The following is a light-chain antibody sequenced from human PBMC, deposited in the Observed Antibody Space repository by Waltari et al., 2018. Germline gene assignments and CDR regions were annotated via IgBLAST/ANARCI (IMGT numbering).Light chain of an antibody. CDR1: QSVFYNSNNKNY. CDR2: WAS. CDR3: QQYYTAPYS. V-gene: IGKV4-1*01. Sequence: DIVMTQSPDSLAVSLGERATINCKSIQSVFYNSNNKNYLAWYQQKAGQPPKLLIYWASSRESGVPDRFSGSVSGTDFTLTISSLQAEDVAVYYCQQYYTAPYSFGQGTKLEIK. J-gene: IGKJ2*03.